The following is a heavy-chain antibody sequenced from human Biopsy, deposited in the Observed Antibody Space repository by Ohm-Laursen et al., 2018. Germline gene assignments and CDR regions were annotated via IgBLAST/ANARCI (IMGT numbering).Heavy chain of an antibody. CDR1: GGSISNNNYY. CDR3: ARDYDTSGYYYVS. Sequence: SETLSLTCTVSGGSISNNNYYWGWIRKPPGKGLGWIGSIFYRGSTHYKPSLKSRINISVDTSKNLFSLKLNSVTAADTAVYYCARDYDTSGYYYVSWGQGTLVTVSS. CDR2: IFYRGST. J-gene: IGHJ5*02. V-gene: IGHV4-39*01. D-gene: IGHD3-22*01.